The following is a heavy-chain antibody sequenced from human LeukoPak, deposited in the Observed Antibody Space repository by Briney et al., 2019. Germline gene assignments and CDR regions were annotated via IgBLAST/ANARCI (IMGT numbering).Heavy chain of an antibody. D-gene: IGHD6-13*01. Sequence: GGSLRLSCAASGFTFSSYGMHWVRQAPGKGLEWVAVIWYDGSNKYYADSVKGRFTISRDNSKNTLYLQVNSLRAEDTAVYYCARVNVIAAAPEPDAFDIWGQGTMVTVSS. V-gene: IGHV3-33*01. CDR2: IWYDGSNK. J-gene: IGHJ3*02. CDR1: GFTFSSYG. CDR3: ARVNVIAAAPEPDAFDI.